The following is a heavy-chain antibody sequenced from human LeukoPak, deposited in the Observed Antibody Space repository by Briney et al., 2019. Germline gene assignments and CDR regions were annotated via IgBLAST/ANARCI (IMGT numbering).Heavy chain of an antibody. CDR2: INHSGST. CDR1: GGSFSGYS. D-gene: IGHD5-18*01. CDR3: ARSRGYSYGYFDY. Sequence: SETLSLTCAVYGGSFSGYSWNWIRQPPGKGLEWIGAINHSGSTNYNPSLKSRVTISVDTSKNQFSLKLTSVTAADTAVYYCARSRGYSYGYFDYWGQGTLVTVSS. J-gene: IGHJ4*02. V-gene: IGHV4-34*01.